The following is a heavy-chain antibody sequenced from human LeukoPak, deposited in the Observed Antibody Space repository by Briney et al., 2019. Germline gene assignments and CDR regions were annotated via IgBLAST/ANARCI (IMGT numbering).Heavy chain of an antibody. V-gene: IGHV1-69-2*01. CDR3: ATEDSVFDY. Sequence: GASVKVSCKASGYTFTDYYMHWVPQAPGKGLEWMGRVDPEDGETIYAEKFQGRVTITADTSTDTAYMELSSLRSEDTAVYYCATEDSVFDYWGQGTLVTVSS. D-gene: IGHD4-11*01. CDR2: VDPEDGET. CDR1: GYTFTDYY. J-gene: IGHJ4*02.